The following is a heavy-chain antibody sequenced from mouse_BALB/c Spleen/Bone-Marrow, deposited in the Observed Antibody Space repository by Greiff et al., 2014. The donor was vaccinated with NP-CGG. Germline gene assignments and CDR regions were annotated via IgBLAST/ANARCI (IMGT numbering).Heavy chain of an antibody. D-gene: IGHD2-10*02. CDR2: LTYDGSD. Sequence: ESGPGLVKPSQSLSITCSVTGYYITSGYYWNWIRQFPGNKLEWMGYLTYDGSDNYNPSLKNRISITRDTSKNQFFLKLNSVTTEDTATYYCARRGYGYLDYWGQGTTLTVSS. V-gene: IGHV3-6*02. J-gene: IGHJ2*01. CDR3: ARRGYGYLDY. CDR1: GYYITSGYY.